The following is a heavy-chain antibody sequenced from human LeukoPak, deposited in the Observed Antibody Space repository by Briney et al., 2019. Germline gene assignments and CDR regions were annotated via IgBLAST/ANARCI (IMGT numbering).Heavy chain of an antibody. J-gene: IGHJ4*02. CDR3: ARGRTGSGWYFDY. Sequence: ASVKVSCKTSGYTFTGYYMHWVRQAPGQGLEWMGWIIPNSGGTNYAQKFQGRVTMTRDTSLNTAYMELNGLRSDDTAVYYCARGRTGSGWYFDYWGQGTLATVSS. D-gene: IGHD6-19*01. V-gene: IGHV1-2*02. CDR1: GYTFTGYY. CDR2: IIPNSGGT.